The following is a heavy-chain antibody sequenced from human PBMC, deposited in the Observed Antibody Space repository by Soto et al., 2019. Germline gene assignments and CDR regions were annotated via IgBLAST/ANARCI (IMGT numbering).Heavy chain of an antibody. Sequence: QVQLVQSGAEVKKPGSSVKVSCKASGGTFSSYTISWVRQAPGQGLEWMGRTIPNLGIANYAQKFQGRVTITADKSTSTAYMELSSLRSEDTAVYYCASGSREGFFVRGYDYHYWGQGTLVTVSS. V-gene: IGHV1-69*02. J-gene: IGHJ4*02. D-gene: IGHD5-12*01. CDR2: TIPNLGIA. CDR3: ASGSREGFFVRGYDYHY. CDR1: GGTFSSYT.